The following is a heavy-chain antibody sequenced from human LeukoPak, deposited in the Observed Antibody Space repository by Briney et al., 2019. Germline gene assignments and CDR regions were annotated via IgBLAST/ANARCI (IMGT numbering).Heavy chain of an antibody. CDR3: ARANDRGGTSPLDY. D-gene: IGHD2-2*01. V-gene: IGHV4-38-2*01. CDR1: NYYISSGSY. CDR2: IYHTGSA. J-gene: IGHJ4*02. Sequence: RPSETLSLTCGVSNYYISSGSYWSWIRQPPGKGLEWIGSIYHTGSAYYSSSLQSRVTISVDTSKNQFSVKLSSVTAADTAVYYCARANDRGGTSPLDYWGQGNLVTVSS.